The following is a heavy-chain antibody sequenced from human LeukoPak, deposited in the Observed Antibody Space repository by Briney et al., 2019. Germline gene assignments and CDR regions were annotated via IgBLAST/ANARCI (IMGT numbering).Heavy chain of an antibody. CDR3: AKEHYYGSGSAKNFDY. V-gene: IGHV3-30*02. D-gene: IGHD3-10*01. CDR2: IRYDGSNK. Sequence: GGSLRLSCAASGFTFSSYGMHWVRQAPGKGLEWVAFIRYDGSNKYYADSVKGRFTISRDNSKNTLYLQMNSLRAEDTAVYYCAKEHYYGSGSAKNFDYWGQGTLVTVSA. J-gene: IGHJ4*02. CDR1: GFTFSSYG.